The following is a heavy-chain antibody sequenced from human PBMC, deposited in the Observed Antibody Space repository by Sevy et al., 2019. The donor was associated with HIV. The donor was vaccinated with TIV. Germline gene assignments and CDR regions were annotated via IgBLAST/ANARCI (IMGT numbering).Heavy chain of an antibody. CDR3: ARDRKYPLYYFDY. J-gene: IGHJ4*02. D-gene: IGHD6-6*01. CDR2: INHSGIP. CDR1: GYSIRNGYY. Sequence: SETLSLTCTVSGYSIRNGYYWAWFRHPPGRGRGGFGSINHSGIPHYNPSLKSRVIISVDTSKNQVSLELSSVTAADTAMYYCARDRKYPLYYFDYWGQGILVTVSS. V-gene: IGHV4-38-2*02.